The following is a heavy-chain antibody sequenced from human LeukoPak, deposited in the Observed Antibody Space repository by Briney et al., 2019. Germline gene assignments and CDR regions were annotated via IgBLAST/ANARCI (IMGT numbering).Heavy chain of an antibody. CDR3: AKDWGTTGTTGWLFDN. Sequence: GGSLRLSCAASGFTFNSYGMHWVRQAPGKGLEWVAIIWFDGSDKYYADSVKGRFTISRDNSKNTLYRQMKSLRAQDTAVYYCAKDWGTTGTTGWLFDNWGHGTLVTGSS. D-gene: IGHD1-1*01. J-gene: IGHJ4*01. V-gene: IGHV3-33*06. CDR1: GFTFNSYG. CDR2: IWFDGSDK.